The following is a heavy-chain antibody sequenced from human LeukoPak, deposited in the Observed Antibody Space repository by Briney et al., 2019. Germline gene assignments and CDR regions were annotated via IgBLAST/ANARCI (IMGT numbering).Heavy chain of an antibody. CDR1: GFTFSSYW. CDR2: IKEDGSEK. Sequence: PGGSLRLSCAASGFTFSSYWMSWVRQAPGKGLEWVANIKEDGSEKYYVDSVKGRFTISRDNAKNSLYLQMNSLRVEDTAVYYCARDRSTDFWSGYYINYFDYWGQGTLVTVSS. D-gene: IGHD3-3*01. V-gene: IGHV3-7*01. J-gene: IGHJ4*02. CDR3: ARDRSTDFWSGYYINYFDY.